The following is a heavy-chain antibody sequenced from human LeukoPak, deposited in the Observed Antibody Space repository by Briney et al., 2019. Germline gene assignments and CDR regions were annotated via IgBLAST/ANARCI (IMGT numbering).Heavy chain of an antibody. D-gene: IGHD3-22*01. Sequence: GGSLRLSCAASGFTFSRYEMNWVRQAPGKGLEWVSYISSSDNTIYYADSVKGRFTISRDNAKNSLLLQMNSLRAEDTALYYCARAVYYYATSGYYYFDYWGQGTLVTVSS. CDR2: ISSSDNTI. V-gene: IGHV3-48*03. CDR1: GFTFSRYE. CDR3: ARAVYYYATSGYYYFDY. J-gene: IGHJ4*02.